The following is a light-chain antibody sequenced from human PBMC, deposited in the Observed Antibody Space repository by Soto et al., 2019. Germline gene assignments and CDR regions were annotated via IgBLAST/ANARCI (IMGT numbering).Light chain of an antibody. J-gene: IGLJ3*02. CDR2: EAN. CDR3: CSYAGSYTFM. CDR1: SSDVGSFNL. Sequence: QSALTQPASGSGSPGQSITISCTGTSSDVGSFNLVSWYQQHPGQAPKLMIYEANNRPSWISNRFSGSKSGNTASLTISGLQAEDEADYYCCSYAGSYTFMFGGGTKLTVL. V-gene: IGLV2-23*01.